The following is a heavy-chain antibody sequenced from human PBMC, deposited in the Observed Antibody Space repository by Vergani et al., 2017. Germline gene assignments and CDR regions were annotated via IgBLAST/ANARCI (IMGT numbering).Heavy chain of an antibody. Sequence: QVQLVQSGAEVKKPGASVKVSCKASGYTFTGYYMHWVRQAPGQGLEWMGRINPNSGGTNYAQKFQGRVTMTRDTSISKAYMELSRLRSDDTAVYYCARDPRPVVVHYYYYGMDVWGQGTTVTVSS. J-gene: IGHJ6*02. D-gene: IGHD2-21*01. CDR3: ARDPRPVVVHYYYYGMDV. CDR2: INPNSGGT. V-gene: IGHV1-2*06. CDR1: GYTFTGYY.